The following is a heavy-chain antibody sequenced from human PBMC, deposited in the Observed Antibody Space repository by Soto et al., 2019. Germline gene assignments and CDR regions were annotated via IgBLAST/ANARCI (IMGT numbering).Heavy chain of an antibody. Sequence: QVQLVESGGDLVKPGGSLRLSCVASGFTFSDSYMSWVRQAPGKGLEWVSYISSTSSFTDYAESVKGRFTISRDNAKNSLFLQMNSLRAEDTALYYCARRDGYNYFDFWGQGTLVSVSS. J-gene: IGHJ4*02. V-gene: IGHV3-11*06. CDR1: GFTFSDSY. CDR2: ISSTSSFT. CDR3: ARRDGYNYFDF. D-gene: IGHD5-12*01.